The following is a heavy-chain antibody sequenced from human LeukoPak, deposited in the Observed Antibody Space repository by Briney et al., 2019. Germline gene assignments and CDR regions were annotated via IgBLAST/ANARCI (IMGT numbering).Heavy chain of an antibody. V-gene: IGHV3-23*01. CDR1: GFTFSSYA. CDR3: AKGGASGSYYNGHYFDH. CDR2: ISHSGGST. D-gene: IGHD3-10*01. Sequence: GGSLRLSCAAPGFTFSSYAMTWVRQAPGKGLEWVSAISHSGGSTYYADSVKGRFTISRDNSKNTLYLQMNSLRAEDTAVYSCAKGGASGSYYNGHYFDHWGQGTLVTVSS. J-gene: IGHJ4*02.